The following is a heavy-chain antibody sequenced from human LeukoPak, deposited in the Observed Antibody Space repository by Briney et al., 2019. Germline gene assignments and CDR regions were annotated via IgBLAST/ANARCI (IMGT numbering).Heavy chain of an antibody. CDR3: VRDGEGVAISVNFWFDP. V-gene: IGHV1-8*01. CDR2: MNPNDGTT. J-gene: IGHJ5*02. Sequence: GASVKVSCKASGFTFTCYDINWVRQASGQGLEWMGWMNPNDGTTGYAQNFQGRVTMTRDTSISTAYMELRGLRSEDTATYYCVRDGEGVAISVNFWFDPWGQGTLVTVSS. D-gene: IGHD3-10*01. CDR1: GFTFTCYD.